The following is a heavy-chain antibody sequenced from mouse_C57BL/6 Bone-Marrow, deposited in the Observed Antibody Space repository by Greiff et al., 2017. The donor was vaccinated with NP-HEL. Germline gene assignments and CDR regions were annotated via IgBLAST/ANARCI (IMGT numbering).Heavy chain of an antibody. V-gene: IGHV1-64*01. CDR3: ARPYGKEGY. CDR2: IHPNSGST. Sequence: QVQLQQPGAELVKPGASVKLSCKASGYTFTSYWMHWVKQRPGQGLEWIGMIHPNSGSTNYNEKFKSKATLTVDKSSSTAHMQLSSQTSEDSAVYYCARPYGKEGYWGQGTTLTVSS. J-gene: IGHJ2*01. CDR1: GYTFTSYW. D-gene: IGHD2-1*01.